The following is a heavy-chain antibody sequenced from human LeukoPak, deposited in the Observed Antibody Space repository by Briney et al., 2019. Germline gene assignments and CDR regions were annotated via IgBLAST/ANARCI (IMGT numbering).Heavy chain of an antibody. CDR3: ARDLVYDLWSVYYRGGENAFDI. CDR1: GYTLTELS. V-gene: IGHV1-24*01. J-gene: IGHJ3*02. CDR2: FDPEDGET. Sequence: ASVKVSCKVSGYTLTELSMHWVRQAPGKGLEWMGGFDPEDGETIYAQKFQGRVTMTEDTSTDTAYMELSSLRSEDTAVYYCARDLVYDLWSVYYRGGENAFDIWGQGTMVTVSS. D-gene: IGHD3-3*01.